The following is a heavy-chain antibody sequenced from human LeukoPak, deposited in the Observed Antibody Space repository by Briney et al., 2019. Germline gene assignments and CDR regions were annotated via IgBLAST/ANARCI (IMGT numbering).Heavy chain of an antibody. CDR2: IWYDGTNK. Sequence: GGSLRLSCGASGFTFSSYGMHWVRQAPGKGLEWVAVIWYDGTNKYYADSVKGRFTISRDNSKNTLYLQMNSLRAEDTAVYYCARGPNYVVQGGYFDYWGQGTLVTVPS. D-gene: IGHD3-10*01. J-gene: IGHJ4*02. CDR3: ARGPNYVVQGGYFDY. V-gene: IGHV3-33*01. CDR1: GFTFSSYG.